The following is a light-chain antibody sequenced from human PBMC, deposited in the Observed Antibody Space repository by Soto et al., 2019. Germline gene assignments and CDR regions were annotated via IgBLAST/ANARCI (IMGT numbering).Light chain of an antibody. CDR2: GAS. CDR3: QQYYSWHLT. Sequence: EIVMTQSPATLSVSPGERVTLSCKASQNIVNNLAWYQQKPGQGPWLLIYGASTRATGVPARFSGSGSGTEFTLTISSLQSEDFALYYCQQYYSWHLTFSPGTQLDVK. CDR1: QNIVNN. J-gene: IGKJ3*01. V-gene: IGKV3-15*01.